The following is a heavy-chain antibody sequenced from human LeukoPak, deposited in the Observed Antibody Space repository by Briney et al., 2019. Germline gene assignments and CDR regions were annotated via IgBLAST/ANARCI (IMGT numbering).Heavy chain of an antibody. J-gene: IGHJ3*02. CDR1: GFTFSSYW. V-gene: IGHV3-74*01. CDR3: ARFGAWAGYAFDI. Sequence: GGSLRLSCAASGFTFSSYWMHWVRQAPGKGLVWVSRINSDGSSTSYADSVKGRFTVSRDNAKNTLYLQMNSLRAEDTAVYYCARFGAWAGYAFDIWGQGTMVTVSS. CDR2: INSDGSST. D-gene: IGHD3/OR15-3a*01.